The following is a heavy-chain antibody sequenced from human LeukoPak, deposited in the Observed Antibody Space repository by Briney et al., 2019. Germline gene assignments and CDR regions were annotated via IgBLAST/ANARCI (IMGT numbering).Heavy chain of an antibody. D-gene: IGHD6-13*01. CDR1: GFTFNNFA. V-gene: IGHV3-21*01. J-gene: IGHJ1*01. CDR3: ARDHRYSSSPDTPEYFQH. Sequence: GSLRLSCAASGFTFNNFAMSWIRQAPGKGLEWVSSISSSSSYIYYADSVKGRFTISRDNAKNSLYLQMNSLRAEDTAVYYCARDHRYSSSPDTPEYFQHWGQGTLVTVSS. CDR2: ISSSSSYI.